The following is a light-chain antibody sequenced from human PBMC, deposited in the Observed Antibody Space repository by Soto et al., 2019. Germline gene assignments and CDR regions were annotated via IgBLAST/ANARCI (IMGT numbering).Light chain of an antibody. V-gene: IGKV1-6*01. J-gene: IGKJ4*01. Sequence: AIQMTQSPPSLSASAGDRVSITCRASQGIRNDLGWYQQKPGKAPKLLIYAASSLQSGVPSRFSGSASGTEFTLTISSLQPDDFATYYCQQYDNYPLTFGGGTKVDI. CDR2: AAS. CDR3: QQYDNYPLT. CDR1: QGIRND.